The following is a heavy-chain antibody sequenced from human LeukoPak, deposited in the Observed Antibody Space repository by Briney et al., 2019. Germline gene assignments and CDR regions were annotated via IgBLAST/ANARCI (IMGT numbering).Heavy chain of an antibody. Sequence: SETLSLTCTVSGGSSSSGSYYWSWIRQPAGKGLEWIGRIYTSGSTNYNPSLKSRVTISVDTSKNQFSLKLSSVTAADTAVYYCARGGYSSGWKGGYYFDYWGQGTLVTVSS. CDR2: IYTSGST. D-gene: IGHD6-19*01. V-gene: IGHV4-61*02. J-gene: IGHJ4*02. CDR1: GGSSSSGSYY. CDR3: ARGGYSSGWKGGYYFDY.